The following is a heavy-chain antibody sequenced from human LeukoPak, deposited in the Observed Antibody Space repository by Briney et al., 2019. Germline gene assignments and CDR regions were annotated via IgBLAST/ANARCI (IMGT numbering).Heavy chain of an antibody. CDR1: GFTVSSNY. D-gene: IGHD6-19*01. J-gene: IGHJ4*02. CDR2: IYSGGST. V-gene: IGHV3-53*01. CDR3: AKDRGSIAVAGIDY. Sequence: GGSLRLSCAASGFTVSSNYMSWVRQAPGKGLEWVSVIYSGGSTYYADSVKGRFTTTRDNSKKTLYLQMNSLRAEDTAVYYCAKDRGSIAVAGIDYWGQGTLVTVSS.